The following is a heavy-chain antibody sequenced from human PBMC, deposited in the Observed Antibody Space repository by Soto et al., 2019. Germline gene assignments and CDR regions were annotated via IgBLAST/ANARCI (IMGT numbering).Heavy chain of an antibody. D-gene: IGHD3-3*01. Sequence: QVQLVQSGAEVKKPGSSVRASCKVSGGTFITYAINWVRQAPGQGLEWMGVIIPIFGTVNYAQKFQGRVTITADKSTSTASMELSSLRSEDTAVYYCACSGTDFWGGPPLTYYYGLDVWGQGTTVTVSS. CDR2: IIPIFGTV. CDR3: ACSGTDFWGGPPLTYYYGLDV. CDR1: GGTFITYA. V-gene: IGHV1-69*06. J-gene: IGHJ6*02.